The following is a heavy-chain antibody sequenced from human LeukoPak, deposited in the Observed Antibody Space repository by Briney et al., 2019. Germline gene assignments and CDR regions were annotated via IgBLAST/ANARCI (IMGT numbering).Heavy chain of an antibody. CDR2: ISGSGGST. Sequence: QSGGSLRLSCAASGFTFSSYSMNWVRQAPGKGLEWVSSISGSGGSTYYADSVKGRFTISRDNSKNTLYLQMNSLRAEDTAVYYCAKGKAAMVLYYYGMDVWGQGTTVTVSS. J-gene: IGHJ6*02. D-gene: IGHD5-18*01. V-gene: IGHV3-23*01. CDR1: GFTFSSYS. CDR3: AKGKAAMVLYYYGMDV.